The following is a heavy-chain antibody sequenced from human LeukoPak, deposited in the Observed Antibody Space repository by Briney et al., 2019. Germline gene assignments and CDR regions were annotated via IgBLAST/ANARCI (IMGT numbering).Heavy chain of an antibody. CDR2: IRYDGSNK. CDR3: AKDRDYYDSSGSDY. V-gene: IGHV3-30*02. D-gene: IGHD3-22*01. J-gene: IGHJ4*02. CDR1: GFTFSSYG. Sequence: GGSLRLSCAASGFTFSSYGTHWVRQAPGKGLEWVAFIRYDGSNKYYADSVKGRFTISRDNSKNTLYLQMNSLRAEDTAVYYCAKDRDYYDSSGSDYWGQGILVTVSS.